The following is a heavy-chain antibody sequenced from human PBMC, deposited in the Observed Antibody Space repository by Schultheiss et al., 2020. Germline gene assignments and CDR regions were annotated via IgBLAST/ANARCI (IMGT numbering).Heavy chain of an antibody. V-gene: IGHV5-51*01. CDR1: GYSFTSYW. CDR2: IYPGDSGT. CDR3: ARPGKDAFDI. Sequence: GGSLRLSCKGSGYSFTSYWIGWVRQMPGKGLEWMGIIYPGDSGTRYSPSFQGQVTISADKSINTAYLQWSSLKASDTAMYYCARPGKDAFDIWGQGTMVTFSS. J-gene: IGHJ3*02.